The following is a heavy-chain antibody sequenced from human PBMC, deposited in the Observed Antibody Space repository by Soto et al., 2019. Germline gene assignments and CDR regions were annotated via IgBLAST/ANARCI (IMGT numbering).Heavy chain of an antibody. CDR2: MNPNSGNT. CDR3: AGGLGYCSSTSCSTDDAFDI. D-gene: IGHD2-2*01. CDR1: GYTFTSYD. J-gene: IGHJ3*02. Sequence: QVQLVQSGAEVKKPGASVKVSCKASGYTFTSYDINWVRQATGQGLEWMGWMNPNSGNTGYAQKFQGRVTMTRNTSISTAYMELSSLRSEDTAVYYCAGGLGYCSSTSCSTDDAFDIWGQGTMVTVSS. V-gene: IGHV1-8*01.